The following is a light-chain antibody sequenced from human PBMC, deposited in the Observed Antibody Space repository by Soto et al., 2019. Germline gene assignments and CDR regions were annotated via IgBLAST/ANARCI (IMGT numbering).Light chain of an antibody. CDR1: QSISRY. Sequence: IVLTQSPATLSLSPGETATLSCRASQSISRYLAWYQQKPGQAPRLLIYDASNGATGIPARFSGSGSGTDFTLTISSLEPEDFAVYYCQQRSDWPLTFGGGTKVEIK. CDR2: DAS. V-gene: IGKV3-11*01. CDR3: QQRSDWPLT. J-gene: IGKJ4*01.